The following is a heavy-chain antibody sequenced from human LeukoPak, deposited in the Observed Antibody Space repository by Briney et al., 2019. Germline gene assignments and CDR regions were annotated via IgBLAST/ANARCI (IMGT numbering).Heavy chain of an antibody. D-gene: IGHD3-10*01. CDR1: GFTFSTYV. Sequence: GGSLRLSCAASGFTFSTYVMNWFRQPPGKGLAWVSTISGSGGGTYYADSVKGRFTISRDNSKNTLYLQMNSLRAEDTAVFYCGKLFYSSGMYHFDYWGQGTLVTVSS. J-gene: IGHJ4*02. CDR3: GKLFYSSGMYHFDY. V-gene: IGHV3-23*01. CDR2: ISGSGGGT.